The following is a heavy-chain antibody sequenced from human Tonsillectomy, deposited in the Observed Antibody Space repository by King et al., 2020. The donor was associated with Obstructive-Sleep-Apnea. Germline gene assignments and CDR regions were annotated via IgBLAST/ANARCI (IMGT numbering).Heavy chain of an antibody. Sequence: VQLVESGGGLVQPGGSLRLSCAASGFTFSDYYMDWVRQAPGTGLEWVGRIKNEAQSYTSEYAASVKGRVTISRDDSKNSLYLQMNSLQSGDTAVYYCVRTNYFDGSGYHSDSWGQGTLVTVSS. CDR2: IKNEAQSYTS. V-gene: IGHV3-72*01. CDR3: VRTNYFDGSGYHSDS. D-gene: IGHD3-22*01. J-gene: IGHJ4*02. CDR1: GFTFSDYY.